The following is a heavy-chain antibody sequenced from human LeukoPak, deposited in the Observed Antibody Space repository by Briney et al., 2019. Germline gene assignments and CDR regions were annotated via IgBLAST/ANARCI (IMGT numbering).Heavy chain of an antibody. D-gene: IGHD6-19*01. CDR2: INHSGST. Sequence: SSETLSLTCAVYGGSFSGYYWSWIRQPPGKGLEWIGEINHSGSTNYNPSLKSRVTISVDTSKNQFSLKLSSVTAADTAVYYCARHEEWLVYAFDIWGQGTMVTVSS. CDR3: ARHEEWLVYAFDI. CDR1: GGSFSGYY. J-gene: IGHJ3*02. V-gene: IGHV4-34*01.